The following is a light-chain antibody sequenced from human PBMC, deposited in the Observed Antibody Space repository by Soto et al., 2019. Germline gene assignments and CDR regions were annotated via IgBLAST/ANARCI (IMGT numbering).Light chain of an antibody. V-gene: IGKV1-5*01. Sequence: DIQMTQSPSTLSASVGDRVTITCRASQSISSWLAWYQQKPGKAPKLLIYDASSLESGVPSRFSGSGSGTEFTLTISSLQPDDFGTYYCQQYNSYSTFGQGTKV. J-gene: IGKJ1*01. CDR2: DAS. CDR3: QQYNSYST. CDR1: QSISSW.